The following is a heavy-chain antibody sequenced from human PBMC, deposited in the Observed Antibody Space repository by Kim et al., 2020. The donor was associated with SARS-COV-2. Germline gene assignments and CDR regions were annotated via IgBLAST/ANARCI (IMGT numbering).Heavy chain of an antibody. V-gene: IGHV4-59*08. CDR1: GGSISSYY. D-gene: IGHD1-26*01. CDR3: ASLREGGWDAFDI. J-gene: IGHJ3*02. Sequence: SETLSLTCTVSGGSISSYYWSWIRQPPGKGLEWIGYIYYSGSTNYNPSLKSRVTISVDTSKNQFSLKLSSVTAADTAVYYCASLREGGWDAFDIWGQGTMVTVSS. CDR2: IYYSGST.